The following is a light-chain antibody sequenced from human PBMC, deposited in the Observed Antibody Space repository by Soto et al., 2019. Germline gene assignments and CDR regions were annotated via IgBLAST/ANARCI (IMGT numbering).Light chain of an antibody. CDR1: QNVDSNY. Sequence: EIVMRQSPATLSVSPGERATLSCRASQNVDSNYLAWYQQKPGQAPRIIIFGASGRATGIPDRFSGSGSGTDFTLTISRLEPEDFAVYYCQQYGSLSWTFGQGTKVDIK. CDR3: QQYGSLSWT. J-gene: IGKJ1*01. CDR2: GAS. V-gene: IGKV3-20*01.